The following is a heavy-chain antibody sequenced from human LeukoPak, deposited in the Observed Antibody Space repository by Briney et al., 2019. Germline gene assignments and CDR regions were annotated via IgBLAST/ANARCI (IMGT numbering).Heavy chain of an antibody. CDR2: INSNSKTI. Sequence: GSLRLSCAASGFPFNSCSMNWVRPAPGKGLEWISYINSNSKTIYYADSVKGRFTISRDNAKNSLFLQMNSLRAEDTAVYYCVRGGESTWSWGQGTLVTVSS. J-gene: IGHJ5*02. D-gene: IGHD2-15*01. CDR3: VRGGESTWS. CDR1: GFPFNSCS. V-gene: IGHV3-48*04.